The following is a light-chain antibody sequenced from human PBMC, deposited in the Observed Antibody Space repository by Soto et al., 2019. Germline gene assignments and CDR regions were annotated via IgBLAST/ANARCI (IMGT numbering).Light chain of an antibody. CDR3: SSYTTSSSVV. CDR2: DVS. Sequence: QSVLTQPASVSGSPGQSITISCTGTSSDVGGYNFVSWYQHHPGKAPKLMIYDVSNRPSGVSNRFSGSKSGNTASLIISGLQAEDEADYYCSSYTTSSSVVFGGGTKVTVL. J-gene: IGLJ2*01. CDR1: SSDVGGYNF. V-gene: IGLV2-14*03.